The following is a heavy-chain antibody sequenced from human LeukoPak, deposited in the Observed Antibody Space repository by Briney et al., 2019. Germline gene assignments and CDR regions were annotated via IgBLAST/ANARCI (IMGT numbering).Heavy chain of an antibody. Sequence: ASVKVSCKASGYTFTSYGISWVRQAPGQGLEWMGWISTYNGNTHYAQNIQGRVTMTADVSTSTAYMELRSLRSDGTAVYYCARDPSLDYGDFYDYWGQGTLVTVSS. J-gene: IGHJ4*02. CDR3: ARDPSLDYGDFYDY. CDR2: ISTYNGNT. D-gene: IGHD4-17*01. V-gene: IGHV1-18*01. CDR1: GYTFTSYG.